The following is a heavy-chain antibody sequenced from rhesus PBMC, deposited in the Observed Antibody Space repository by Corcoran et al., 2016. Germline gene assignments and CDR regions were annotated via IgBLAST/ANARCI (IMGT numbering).Heavy chain of an antibody. CDR3: ARELPLIHFDY. J-gene: IGHJ4*01. Sequence: QVQLQESGPGVVKPSETLSLTCAVPGGSISDSYRWSWNRPPPGKGLEGFGNIYGSTNTNHHPSLKWRVTISKDTSKNQFSLKLSSVTAADTAVYYCARELPLIHFDYWGQGVLVTVSS. V-gene: IGHV4S10*01. CDR2: IYGSTNT. D-gene: IGHD2-15*01. CDR1: GGSISDSYR.